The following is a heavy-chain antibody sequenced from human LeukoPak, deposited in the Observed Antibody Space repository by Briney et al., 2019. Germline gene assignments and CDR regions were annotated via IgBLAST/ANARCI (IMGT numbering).Heavy chain of an antibody. CDR2: IYQSGST. D-gene: IGHD2-2*02. J-gene: IGHJ4*02. CDR1: GYSISSGYY. Sequence: SETLSLTCTVSGYSISSGYYWGWIRQPPGKGLEWIGSIYQSGSTYYNSSLKSRVTISVDTSKNQFSLKLSSVTAADTAVYYCRYCSSTSCYTDDYWGQGTLVTVSS. V-gene: IGHV4-38-2*02. CDR3: RYCSSTSCYTDDY.